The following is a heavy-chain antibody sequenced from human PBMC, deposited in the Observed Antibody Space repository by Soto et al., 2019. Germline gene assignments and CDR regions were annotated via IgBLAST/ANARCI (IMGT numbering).Heavy chain of an antibody. D-gene: IGHD2-8*02. Sequence: EVQLVESGGGLVQPGWSLRLSCAASGFTFSTYWMTWVRQAPGKGLEWVANINQDGSVQNYVDSVKGRFTISRDNAENSLYRQMNILRAEDAAVYYCARDLSPKSSTYWVDAFDFWGQGPMVTVSS. CDR2: INQDGSVQ. CDR1: GFTFSTYW. V-gene: IGHV3-7*05. CDR3: ARDLSPKSSTYWVDAFDF. J-gene: IGHJ3*01.